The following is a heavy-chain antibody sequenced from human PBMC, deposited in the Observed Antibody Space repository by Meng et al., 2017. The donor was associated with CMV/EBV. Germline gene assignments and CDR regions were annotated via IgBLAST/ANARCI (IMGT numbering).Heavy chain of an antibody. D-gene: IGHD2-2*01. J-gene: IGHJ4*02. CDR3: AKYALVVVPAAIPDYFDY. CDR1: GYTFTSYG. Sequence: ASVKVSCKASGYTFTSYGISWVRQAPGQGLEWMGWISAYNGNTNYPQKLQGRVTMTTDTSTSTAYMELRSLRSDDTAVYYCAKYALVVVPAAIPDYFDYWGQGTLVTVSS. V-gene: IGHV1-18*01. CDR2: ISAYNGNT.